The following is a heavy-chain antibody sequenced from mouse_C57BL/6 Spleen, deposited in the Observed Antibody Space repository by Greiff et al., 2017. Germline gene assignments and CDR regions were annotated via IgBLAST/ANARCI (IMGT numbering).Heavy chain of an antibody. Sequence: VQLQQSGAELVRPGASVTLSCKASGYTFTSYWMHWVKQTPGHGLEWIGMIHPDSGSTTYNEKFKGKATLPVDKSSSTAYMQLRSLTSEDSAVYYCTTSGRGDYFDDWGKGTTVTVSS. V-gene: IGHV1-64*01. CDR1: GYTFTSYW. D-gene: IGHD1-1*01. CDR2: IHPDSGST. CDR3: TTSGRGDYFDD. J-gene: IGHJ2*01.